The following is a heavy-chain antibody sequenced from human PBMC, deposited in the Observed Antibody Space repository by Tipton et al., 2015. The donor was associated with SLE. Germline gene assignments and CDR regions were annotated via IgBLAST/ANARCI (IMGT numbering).Heavy chain of an antibody. J-gene: IGHJ4*02. V-gene: IGHV4-59*01. CDR2: IYYSGST. D-gene: IGHD3-3*01. CDR3: ARDTAEWFFDY. CDR1: GDSINSYY. Sequence: TLSLTCTVSGDSINSYYWSWIRQPPGKGLEWIGYIYYSGSTNYNPSLKSRVTISVDTSKNQFSLKLSSVTAADTAVYYCARDTAEWFFDYWGQGTLVTVSS.